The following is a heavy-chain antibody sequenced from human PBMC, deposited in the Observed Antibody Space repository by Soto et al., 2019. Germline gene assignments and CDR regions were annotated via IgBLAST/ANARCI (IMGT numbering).Heavy chain of an antibody. CDR2: IKSKIDGGTT. D-gene: IGHD2-21*02. CDR1: GFTFSNAW. Sequence: PGGSLRLSCAASGFTFSNAWMSWVRQAPGKGLEWVGRIKSKIDGGTTDYAAPVKGRFTISRDDSKNTLYLQMNSLKTEDTAVYYCTTGVTSRGMDVWGQGTTVTVSS. J-gene: IGHJ6*02. CDR3: TTGVTSRGMDV. V-gene: IGHV3-15*01.